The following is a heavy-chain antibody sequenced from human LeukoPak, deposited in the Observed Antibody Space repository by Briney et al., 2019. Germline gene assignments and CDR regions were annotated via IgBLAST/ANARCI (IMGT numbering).Heavy chain of an antibody. D-gene: IGHD2-15*01. CDR2: IYYSGST. V-gene: IGHV4-39*01. J-gene: IGHJ4*02. CDR1: GGSISSSSYY. Sequence: SETLSLTCTVSGGSISSSSYYWGWIRQPPGKWLEWIGSIYYSGSTYYNPSLKSRVTISVDTSKNQFSLKLSSVTAADTAVYYCATRYCSGGSCYGFDYWGQGTLVTVSS. CDR3: ATRYCSGGSCYGFDY.